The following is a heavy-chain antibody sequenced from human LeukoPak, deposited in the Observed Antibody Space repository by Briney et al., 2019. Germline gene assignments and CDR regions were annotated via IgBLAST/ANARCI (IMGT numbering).Heavy chain of an antibody. J-gene: IGHJ4*02. CDR3: ARGAVGSGWPAPDY. CDR1: GYTFTGYF. D-gene: IGHD6-19*01. V-gene: IGHV1-2*02. CDR2: INPNSGGT. Sequence: ASVKVSCKASGYTFTGYFMHWVRQAPGQGLEWMGWINPNSGGTNYAQKFQGRVTMTRDTSISTAYMELSRLRSDDTAVYYCARGAVGSGWPAPDYWGQGTLVTVSS.